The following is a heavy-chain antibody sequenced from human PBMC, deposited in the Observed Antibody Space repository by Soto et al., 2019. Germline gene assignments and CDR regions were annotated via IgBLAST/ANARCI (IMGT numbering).Heavy chain of an antibody. D-gene: IGHD2-2*02. V-gene: IGHV3-33*01. Sequence: GGSLRLSCAASGFTFSSYGMHWVRQAPGKGLEWVAVIWYDGSNKYYADSVKGRFTISRDNSKNTLYLQMNSLRAEDTAVYYCARDICSSTSCYSVYGVDYWGQGTLVTVSS. CDR2: IWYDGSNK. CDR1: GFTFSSYG. J-gene: IGHJ4*02. CDR3: ARDICSSTSCYSVYGVDY.